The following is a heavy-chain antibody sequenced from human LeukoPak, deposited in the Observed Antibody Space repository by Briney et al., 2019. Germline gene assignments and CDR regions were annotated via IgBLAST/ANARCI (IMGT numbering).Heavy chain of an antibody. D-gene: IGHD3-3*01. CDR2: ISSSSSTI. Sequence: PGGSLRLSCAASGFTFSSYSMNWVRQAPGKGLEWVSYISSSSSTIYYADSVKGRFTISRDNAKNSLYLQMNSLRAEDKAVYYCARADYDFWSRGYYMDVWGKGTTVTVSS. CDR3: ARADYDFWSRGYYMDV. V-gene: IGHV3-48*01. CDR1: GFTFSSYS. J-gene: IGHJ6*03.